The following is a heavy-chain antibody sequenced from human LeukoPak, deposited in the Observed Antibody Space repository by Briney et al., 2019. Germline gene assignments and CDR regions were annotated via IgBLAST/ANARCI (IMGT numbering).Heavy chain of an antibody. J-gene: IGHJ4*02. Sequence: GASVKVSCKTSGYTFTGYYMHWVRQAPGQGLEWMGWINSNSGDTNYAQKFQGRVTMTRDTSISTAYMELSRLRSDDSAVYYCARVEYDYVWGSYRYTFDYWGQGTLVTVSS. CDR3: ARVEYDYVWGSYRYTFDY. V-gene: IGHV1-2*02. CDR2: INSNSGDT. CDR1: GYTFTGYY. D-gene: IGHD3-16*02.